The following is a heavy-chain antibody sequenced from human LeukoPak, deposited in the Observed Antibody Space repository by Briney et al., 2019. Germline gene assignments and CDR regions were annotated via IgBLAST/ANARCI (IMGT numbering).Heavy chain of an antibody. D-gene: IGHD5-18*01. Sequence: SETLSLTCTVSGGSISTYYWSWIRQPPGKGLEWIGYIYYSGSTKYSPSLKSRVTISVDTSKHQFFLKLSSVTAADTALYYCARSGYSYGADSFDIWGQGTMVTVSS. V-gene: IGHV4-59*01. CDR2: IYYSGST. J-gene: IGHJ3*02. CDR3: ARSGYSYGADSFDI. CDR1: GGSISTYY.